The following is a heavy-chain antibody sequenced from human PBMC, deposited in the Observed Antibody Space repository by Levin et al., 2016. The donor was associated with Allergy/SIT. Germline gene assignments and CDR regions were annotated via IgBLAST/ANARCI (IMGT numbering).Heavy chain of an antibody. CDR3: ARGLYCSSTSCYYFDY. Sequence: SETLSLTCAVSGGSISSSNWWSWVRQPPGKGLEWIGEIYHSGSTNYNPSLKSRVTISVDTSKNQFSLKLSSVTAADTAVYYCARGLYCSSTSCYYFDYWGQGTLVTVSS. V-gene: IGHV4-4*02. CDR1: GGSISSSNW. CDR2: IYHSGST. D-gene: IGHD2-2*01. J-gene: IGHJ4*02.